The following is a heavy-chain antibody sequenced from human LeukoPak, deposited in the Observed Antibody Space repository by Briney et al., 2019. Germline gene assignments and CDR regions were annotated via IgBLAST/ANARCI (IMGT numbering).Heavy chain of an antibody. Sequence: VQPGGSLRLSCAASGFTFEDYGMHWVRQAPGKGLEWVSLITGNGVSTYYADSVKARFTISRDNSKNSLYLQMNSLRTEDTALYYCAKCVYSNIYYWFDPWGQGTLVSVSS. CDR3: AKCVYSNIYYWFDP. J-gene: IGHJ5*02. D-gene: IGHD6-13*01. CDR1: GFTFEDYG. V-gene: IGHV3-43*02. CDR2: ITGNGVST.